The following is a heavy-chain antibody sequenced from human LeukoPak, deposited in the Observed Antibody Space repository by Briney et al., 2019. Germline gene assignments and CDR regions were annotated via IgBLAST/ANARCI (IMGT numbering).Heavy chain of an antibody. Sequence: GGSLRLSCAASGFTFSSYSMNGVRQAPGKGLEWVSSISSSSSYIYYADSVKGRFTISRDNAKNSLYLQMNSLRAEDTAVYYCARECSSGWFLGDYWGQGTLVTVSS. CDR1: GFTFSSYS. V-gene: IGHV3-21*01. CDR2: ISSSSSYI. J-gene: IGHJ4*02. D-gene: IGHD6-19*01. CDR3: ARECSSGWFLGDY.